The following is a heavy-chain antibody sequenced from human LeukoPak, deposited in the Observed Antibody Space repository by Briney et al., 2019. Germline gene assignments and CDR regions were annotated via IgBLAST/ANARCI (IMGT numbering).Heavy chain of an antibody. J-gene: IGHJ5*02. D-gene: IGHD3-10*01. Sequence: SETLSLTCTVSGGSISSYYWSWIRQPPGKGLEWIGDIYYSGSTNYNPSLKSRVTISVDTSKNQFSLKLSSVTAADTAVYYCARELTMVRGINWFDPWGQGTLVTVSS. CDR1: GGSISSYY. CDR2: IYYSGST. V-gene: IGHV4-59*01. CDR3: ARELTMVRGINWFDP.